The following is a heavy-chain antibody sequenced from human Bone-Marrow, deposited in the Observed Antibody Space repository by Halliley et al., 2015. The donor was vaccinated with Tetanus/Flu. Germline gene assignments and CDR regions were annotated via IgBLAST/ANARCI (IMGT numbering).Heavy chain of an antibody. V-gene: IGHV3-74*01. D-gene: IGHD3-10*02. J-gene: IGHJ6*02. CDR3: ARGLDTSMLSYYYGLDV. Sequence: RINPGGSSTTYADSGKGRFTVSRDNAKDTVYLQMGSLRDEDAAVYYCARGLDTSMLSYYYGLDVRGQGTTVIVSS. CDR2: INPGGSST.